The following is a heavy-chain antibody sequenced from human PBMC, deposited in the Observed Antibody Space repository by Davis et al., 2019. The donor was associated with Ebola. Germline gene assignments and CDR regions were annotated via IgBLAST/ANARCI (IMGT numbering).Heavy chain of an antibody. CDR1: GYTFTGYY. CDR3: ARGGGSSSYFDY. J-gene: IGHJ4*02. CDR2: INPNSGGT. Sequence: ASVKVSCKASGYTFTGYYMHWVRQAPGQGLEWMGWINPNSGGTNYAQKIQGWVTMTRDTSISTAYMELSRLRSDDTAVYYCARGGGSSSYFDYWGQGTLVTVSS. V-gene: IGHV1-2*04. D-gene: IGHD6-6*01.